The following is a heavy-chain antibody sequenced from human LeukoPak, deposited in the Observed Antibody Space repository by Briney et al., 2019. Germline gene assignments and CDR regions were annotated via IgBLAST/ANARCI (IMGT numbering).Heavy chain of an antibody. J-gene: IGHJ4*02. D-gene: IGHD6-13*01. Sequence: PGGSLRPSCAASGFTFSDYYMSWIRQAPGKGLEWVSYISSSGSTIYYADSVKGRFTISRDNAKNSLYLQMNSLRAEDTAVYYCATVYSSGWYSPFDYWGQGILVTVSS. CDR2: ISSSGSTI. CDR1: GFTFSDYY. CDR3: ATVYSSGWYSPFDY. V-gene: IGHV3-11*01.